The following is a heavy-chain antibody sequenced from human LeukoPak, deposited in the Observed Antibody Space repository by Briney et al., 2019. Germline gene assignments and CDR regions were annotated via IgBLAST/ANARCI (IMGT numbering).Heavy chain of an antibody. Sequence: GGSLRLSCAASGFTVSSNHMSWVRQAPGQGLEWVSVSYSGGRTNYAESVKGRFTISRDNTKNTLYLQMNSLRAEDTAVYYCAVTATSFDYWGQGTLVTVSS. D-gene: IGHD2-21*02. CDR2: SYSGGRT. CDR1: GFTVSSNH. CDR3: AVTATSFDY. J-gene: IGHJ4*02. V-gene: IGHV3-66*01.